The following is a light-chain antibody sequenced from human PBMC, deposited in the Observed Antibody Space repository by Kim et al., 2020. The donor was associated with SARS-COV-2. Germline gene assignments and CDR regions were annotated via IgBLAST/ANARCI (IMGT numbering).Light chain of an antibody. V-gene: IGKV3-20*01. CDR1: QSVLGSY. CDR2: GAS. CDR3: QQYGSSPPLT. J-gene: IGKJ4*01. Sequence: EIVLTQSPGNLSLSPGERATLSSRASQSVLGSYLAWYQQKPGQAPRLLIDGASSRATGIPDRFSGSGSGTDFTLTISRLEPEDFAVYYCQQYGSSPPLTFGGGTKVDIK.